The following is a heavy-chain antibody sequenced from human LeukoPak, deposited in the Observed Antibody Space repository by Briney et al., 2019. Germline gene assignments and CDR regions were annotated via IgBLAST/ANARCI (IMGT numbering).Heavy chain of an antibody. D-gene: IGHD3-9*01. V-gene: IGHV3-21*01. CDR2: ISSSSSYI. CDR1: GFTFSSYS. J-gene: IGHJ3*02. CDR3: ARGPYYDILSGYVGAFDI. Sequence: PGGSLTLSCAASGFTFSSYSMNWVRQAPGKGLVWVSPISSSSSYIYYADSGKGRFTIPRDNAKNSLYLQMNSLRAEDTAVYYCARGPYYDILSGYVGAFDIWGQGTMVTVSS.